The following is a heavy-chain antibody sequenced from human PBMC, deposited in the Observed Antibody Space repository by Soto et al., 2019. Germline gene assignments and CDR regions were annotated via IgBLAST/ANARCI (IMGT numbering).Heavy chain of an antibody. V-gene: IGHV5-10-1*01. CDR3: ASQQESSSTYPGYYCYGMDV. J-gene: IGHJ6*02. Sequence: ESLRGYRNGCGYRLARYCIVWVLQMPGKGLEWMGRIDPSDSYTNYSQSFQGHVTISADKSISTAYLQWRSLKHSDTAMYYCASQQESSSTYPGYYCYGMDVLGQRTTVTVS. D-gene: IGHD6-6*01. CDR1: GYRLARYC. CDR2: IDPSDSYT.